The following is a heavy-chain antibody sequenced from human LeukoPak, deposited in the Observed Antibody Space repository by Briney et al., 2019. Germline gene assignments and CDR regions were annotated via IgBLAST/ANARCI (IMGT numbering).Heavy chain of an antibody. CDR3: AHSPALLGYFDY. V-gene: IGHV1-46*01. D-gene: IGHD2-8*02. CDR1: GYTFTSYY. CDR2: INPSGGST. J-gene: IGHJ4*02. Sequence: ASVTVSCKASGYTFTSYYMHWVRQAPGQGLEWMGIINPSGGSTSYAQKFQGRVTMTRDTSTSTVYMELSSLRSADTAVYYCAHSPALLGYFDYWGQGTLVTVSS.